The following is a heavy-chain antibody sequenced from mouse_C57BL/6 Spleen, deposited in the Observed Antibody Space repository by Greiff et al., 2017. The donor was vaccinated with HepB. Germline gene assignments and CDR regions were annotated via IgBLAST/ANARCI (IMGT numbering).Heavy chain of an antibody. CDR2: IYPSDSET. D-gene: IGHD2-4*01. J-gene: IGHJ3*01. CDR3: AREDYDAGFAY. V-gene: IGHV1-61*01. Sequence: VQLQQSGAELVRPGSSVKLSCKASGYTFTSYWMDWVKQRPGQGLEWIGNIYPSDSETHYNQKFKDKATLTVDKSSSTAYMQLSSLTSEDSAVYYCAREDYDAGFAYWGQGTLVTVSA. CDR1: GYTFTSYW.